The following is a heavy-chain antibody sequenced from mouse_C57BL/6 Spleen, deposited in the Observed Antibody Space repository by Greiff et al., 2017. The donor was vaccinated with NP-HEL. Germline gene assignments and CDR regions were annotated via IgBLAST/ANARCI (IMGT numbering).Heavy chain of an antibody. CDR3: TRWGTMEY. Sequence: QVQLQQSGAELVRPGASVTLSCKASGYTFTDYEMHWVKQTPVHGLEWIGTIDPETGGTAYNQKFKGKAILTADKSSSPAYMELRSLTSEDSAVYYCTRWGTMEYSGQGTPVTVSS. CDR1: GYTFTDYE. V-gene: IGHV1-15*01. J-gene: IGHJ4*01. CDR2: IDPETGGT.